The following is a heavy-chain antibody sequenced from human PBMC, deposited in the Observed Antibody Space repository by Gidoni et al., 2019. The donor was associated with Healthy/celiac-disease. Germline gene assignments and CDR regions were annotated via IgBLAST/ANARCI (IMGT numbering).Heavy chain of an antibody. D-gene: IGHD5-18*01. J-gene: IGHJ4*02. V-gene: IGHV1-2*06. CDR3: ARVRAEDTAHIDY. CDR1: GYTFTGYY. Sequence: QVQLVQSGAEVKKPGASVKVSCKASGYTFTGYYMHWVRQAPGQGLEWMGRINPNSGGTNYAQNFQGRVTMTRDTSISTAYMELSRLRSDDTAVYYCARVRAEDTAHIDYWGQGTLVTVSS. CDR2: INPNSGGT.